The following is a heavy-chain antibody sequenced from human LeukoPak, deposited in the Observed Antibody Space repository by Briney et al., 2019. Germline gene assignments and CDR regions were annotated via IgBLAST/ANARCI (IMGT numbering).Heavy chain of an antibody. CDR3: ARHPPDGSGIPYMDV. V-gene: IGHV5-51*01. CDR1: GYSFSTKW. J-gene: IGHJ6*03. Sequence: GESLKISCKASGYSFSTKWIGWVRQMPGKGLEWMGIIYPGDSDTRYSPSFQNQVTISDDKSNNPAYWQWSSLKASDTARYFCARHPPDGSGIPYMDVWGKGTTVTVSS. D-gene: IGHD3-10*01. CDR2: IYPGDSDT.